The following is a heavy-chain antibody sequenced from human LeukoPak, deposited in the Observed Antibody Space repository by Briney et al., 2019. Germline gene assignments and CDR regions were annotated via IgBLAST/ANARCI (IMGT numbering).Heavy chain of an antibody. Sequence: SETLSLTCTVSGYSINSGHYWGWIRQPPGKGLEWIGRINHSGNTYYNPSLKSRVTISVDTSKNQFSLKLSSVTAADTAVYYCARHSTNYYDFDYWGQGTLVTVSS. J-gene: IGHJ4*02. CDR3: ARHSTNYYDFDY. CDR2: INHSGNT. D-gene: IGHD3-22*01. V-gene: IGHV4-38-2*02. CDR1: GYSINSGHY.